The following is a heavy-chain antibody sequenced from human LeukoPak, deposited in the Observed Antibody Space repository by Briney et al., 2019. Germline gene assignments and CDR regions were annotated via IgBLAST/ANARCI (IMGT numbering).Heavy chain of an antibody. D-gene: IGHD2-2*01. CDR3: ARAVDIVVVPALGFDP. J-gene: IGHJ5*02. V-gene: IGHV1-2*02. CDR1: GYTSTGYY. CDR2: INPNSGGT. Sequence: ASVKVSCKASGYTSTGYYMHWVRQAPGQGLEWMGWINPNSGGTNYAQKFQGRVTMTRDTSISTAYMELSRLRSDDTAVYYCARAVDIVVVPALGFDPWGQGTLVTVSS.